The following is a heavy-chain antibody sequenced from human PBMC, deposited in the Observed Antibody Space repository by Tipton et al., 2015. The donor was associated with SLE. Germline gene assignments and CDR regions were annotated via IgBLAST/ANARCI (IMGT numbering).Heavy chain of an antibody. D-gene: IGHD3-22*01. CDR2: IGTAGDT. J-gene: IGHJ2*01. CDR1: GFTFSSYD. CDR3: ARGGLEYYYDSSGYPPWNFDL. Sequence: SLRLSCAASGFTFSSYDMHWVRQATGKGLEWVSAIGTAGDTYYPGSVKGRFTISRENAKNSLYPQMNSLRAGDTAVYYCARGGLEYYYDSSGYPPWNFDLWGRGTLVTVSS. V-gene: IGHV3-13*01.